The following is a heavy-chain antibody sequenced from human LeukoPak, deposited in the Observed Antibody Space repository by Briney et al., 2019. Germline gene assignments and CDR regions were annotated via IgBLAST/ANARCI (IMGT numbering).Heavy chain of an antibody. CDR1: GFTFDDYA. CDR2: ISWNSGSI. Sequence: PGGSLRLSCAASGFTFDDYAMHWVRQAPGKGLEWVSGISWNSGSIGYADSVKGRFTISRDNAKNSLYLQMNSLRAEDTALYYCAKAPKQQLVSNYWGQGTLVTVSS. D-gene: IGHD6-13*01. J-gene: IGHJ4*02. V-gene: IGHV3-9*01. CDR3: AKAPKQQLVSNY.